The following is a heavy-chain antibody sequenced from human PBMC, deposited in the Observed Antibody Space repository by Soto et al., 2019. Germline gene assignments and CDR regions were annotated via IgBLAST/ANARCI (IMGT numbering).Heavy chain of an antibody. J-gene: IGHJ4*02. V-gene: IGHV3-72*01. CDR3: ARSGSSSGWAWFGVDY. CDR1: GFTFSDHD. D-gene: IGHD6-19*01. Sequence: PWGSLRLSCAASGFTFSDHDMDWVRQAPGKGLEWVGRIRNKANTYTTEYAASVKGRFSISRDDSKNSLYLQMNSLKTEDTAVYYCARSGSSSGWAWFGVDYWGKGNMVTVSA. CDR2: IRNKANTYTT.